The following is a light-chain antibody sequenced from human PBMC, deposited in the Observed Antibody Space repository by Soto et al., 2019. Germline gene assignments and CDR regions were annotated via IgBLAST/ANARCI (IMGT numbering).Light chain of an antibody. Sequence: QSVLTQPASMSGSPGQSITISCTGTSGDVGFYDFVSWYQQHPGKVPRLIIYGVTKRPSGVSHRFSGSKSGNTASLTISGLQVEAEADYSCASYTGSSTYVFGGGTKVTVL. CDR1: SGDVGFYDF. CDR2: GVT. CDR3: ASYTGSSTYV. J-gene: IGLJ3*02. V-gene: IGLV2-14*03.